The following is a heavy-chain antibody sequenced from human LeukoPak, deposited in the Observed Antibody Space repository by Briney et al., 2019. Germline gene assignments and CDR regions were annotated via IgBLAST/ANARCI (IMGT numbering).Heavy chain of an antibody. Sequence: PGGSLRLSCAASGFTFDDYGMSWVRQAPGKGLEWVSVIYSGGSTYYADSVKGRFTISRDNSKNSLYLQMNSLRTEDTALYYCAKDEGYSGSYLTYWGQGTLVTVSS. D-gene: IGHD1-26*01. CDR1: GFTFDDYG. CDR2: IYSGGST. CDR3: AKDEGYSGSYLTY. J-gene: IGHJ4*02. V-gene: IGHV3-43*02.